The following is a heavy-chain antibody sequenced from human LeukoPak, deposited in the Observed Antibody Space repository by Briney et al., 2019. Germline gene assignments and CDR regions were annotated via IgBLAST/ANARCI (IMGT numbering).Heavy chain of an antibody. Sequence: GGSLRLSCAASGFTFSSFAVSWVRQAPGKGLEWVSGISDSGGRTDYADSVKGRFTISRDNSKNTLYLQMNSLRAEDTAVYYCAKGCDSTSCYHLFDYWGRGTLVTVSS. D-gene: IGHD2-2*01. CDR2: ISDSGGRT. V-gene: IGHV3-23*01. CDR3: AKGCDSTSCYHLFDY. J-gene: IGHJ4*02. CDR1: GFTFSSFA.